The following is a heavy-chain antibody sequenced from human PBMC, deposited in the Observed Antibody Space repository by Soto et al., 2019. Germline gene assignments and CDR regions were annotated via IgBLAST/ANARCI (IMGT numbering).Heavy chain of an antibody. Sequence: GASLRLSCAASRFTFSSYGMHWVRQAPGKGLEWVVVIWYDGSNKYYADSVKGRFTISRDNSKNTLYLQMNSLRAEDTAVYYCAREGDTAAYYSYGMDVWGQGTTVTV. CDR2: IWYDGSNK. CDR1: RFTFSSYG. D-gene: IGHD5-18*01. CDR3: AREGDTAAYYSYGMDV. V-gene: IGHV3-33*01. J-gene: IGHJ6*02.